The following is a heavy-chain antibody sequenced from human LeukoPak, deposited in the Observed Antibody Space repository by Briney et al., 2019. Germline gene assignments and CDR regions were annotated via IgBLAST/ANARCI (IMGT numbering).Heavy chain of an antibody. CDR3: ARGRQGGGSSWKGYFDY. V-gene: IGHV4-34*01. D-gene: IGHD6-13*01. J-gene: IGHJ4*02. Sequence: ASETLSLTCAVYGASFSGYCWSWIRQPPGKGLEWIGEINHSGSTNYNPSLKSRVTISVDTSKNQFSLKLSSVTAADTAVYYCARGRQGGGSSWKGYFDYWGQGTLVTVSS. CDR1: GASFSGYC. CDR2: INHSGST.